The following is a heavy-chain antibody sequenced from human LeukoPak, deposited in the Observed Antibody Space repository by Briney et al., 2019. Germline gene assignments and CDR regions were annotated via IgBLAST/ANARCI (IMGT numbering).Heavy chain of an antibody. D-gene: IGHD3-9*01. Sequence: PGGSLRLSCAASGFTFSNYWMTWVRQDPGKGLEWVANIKPDESEKYYVGSVKGRFTISRDNAKNSLYLQMNSLRAEDTAVYYCAKWGPYDILTGRINWGQGTLVTVSS. CDR2: IKPDESEK. V-gene: IGHV3-7*03. J-gene: IGHJ4*02. CDR3: AKWGPYDILTGRIN. CDR1: GFTFSNYW.